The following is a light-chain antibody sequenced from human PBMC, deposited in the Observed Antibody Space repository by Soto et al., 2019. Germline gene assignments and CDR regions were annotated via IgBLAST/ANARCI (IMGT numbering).Light chain of an antibody. Sequence: EIVLTQSPGTLSLSPGERATLSCRASQSVSSSYLAWYQQKPGQAPRLLIYGASSRATGIPDRFSGSGSGTDFTLTISRREPEDFAVYYCHQYGSSPLWTFGQGTKVEIK. J-gene: IGKJ1*01. V-gene: IGKV3-20*01. CDR1: QSVSSSY. CDR3: HQYGSSPLWT. CDR2: GAS.